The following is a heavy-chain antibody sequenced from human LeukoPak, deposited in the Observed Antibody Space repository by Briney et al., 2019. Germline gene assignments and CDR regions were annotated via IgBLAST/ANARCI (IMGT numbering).Heavy chain of an antibody. J-gene: IGHJ6*03. CDR2: INPNSGGT. Sequence: ASVKVSCKASGYTFTGYYMHWVRQAPGPGLEWMGWINPNSGGTNYAQKFQGRVTMTRDTSISAAYMELSRLRSDDTAVYYCARDKLRYYCGSGSYYYYYMDVWGKGTTVTISS. CDR3: ARDKLRYYCGSGSYYYYYMDV. CDR1: GYTFTGYY. V-gene: IGHV1-2*02. D-gene: IGHD3-10*01.